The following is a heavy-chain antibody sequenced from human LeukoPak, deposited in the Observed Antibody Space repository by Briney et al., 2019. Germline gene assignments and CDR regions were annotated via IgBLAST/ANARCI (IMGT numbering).Heavy chain of an antibody. Sequence: ASVKVSCKASGGTFSSYAINWVRQATGQGLEWMGWMNPNSGNTGYAQKFQGRVTITRNTSISTAYMELSSLRSEDTAVYYCARWEGTSYYDSSGFMVYWGQGTLVTVSS. CDR1: GGTFSSYA. CDR3: ARWEGTSYYDSSGFMVY. J-gene: IGHJ4*02. V-gene: IGHV1-8*03. D-gene: IGHD3-22*01. CDR2: MNPNSGNT.